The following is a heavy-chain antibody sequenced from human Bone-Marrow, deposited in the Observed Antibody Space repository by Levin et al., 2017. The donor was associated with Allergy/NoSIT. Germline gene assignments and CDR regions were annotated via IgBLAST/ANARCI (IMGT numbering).Heavy chain of an antibody. J-gene: IGHJ6*02. CDR1: GFTFRDYN. Sequence: LSLTCAASGFTFRDYNMNWVRQAPGKGLEWVSSISSGSDYIYYADSVKGRFTISRDNADTSVFLQLNSLRAEDTAVYFCVRDQGDVVVVPAAIRGYGMDVWGQGTTVAVSS. V-gene: IGHV3-21*01. D-gene: IGHD2-2*01. CDR2: ISSGSDYI. CDR3: VRDQGDVVVVPAAIRGYGMDV.